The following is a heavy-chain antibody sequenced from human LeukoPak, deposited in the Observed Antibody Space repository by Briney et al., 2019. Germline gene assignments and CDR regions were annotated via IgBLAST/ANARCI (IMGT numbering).Heavy chain of an antibody. V-gene: IGHV4-34*01. CDR1: GGSFSGYY. CDR2: INHSGST. D-gene: IGHD2-2*01. CDR3: ARVWLGVVPVVDY. J-gene: IGHJ4*02. Sequence: PSETLSLTCAVYGGSFSGYYWSWIRQPPGKGLEGMGEINHSGSTNYNPSLKSRVSISVDTSKNQFSVKLSSVTAADTALYSCARVWLGVVPVVDYWGQGTLVTVSS.